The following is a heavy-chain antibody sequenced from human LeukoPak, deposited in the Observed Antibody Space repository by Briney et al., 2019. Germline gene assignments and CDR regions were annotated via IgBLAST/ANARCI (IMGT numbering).Heavy chain of an antibody. CDR3: GRRGWDVLWFGESDDAFDI. CDR2: INPNIGGT. Sequence: GASAKVSCKASGYTFTGYYMHSVRQAPGQGLEWMGWINPNIGGTNYAQKFQGRVTMTRDTSISTAYMELSRLSSDDTAVYYCGRRGWDVLWFGESDDAFDIWGQGTMVTVSS. CDR1: GYTFTGYY. D-gene: IGHD3-10*01. J-gene: IGHJ3*02. V-gene: IGHV1-2*02.